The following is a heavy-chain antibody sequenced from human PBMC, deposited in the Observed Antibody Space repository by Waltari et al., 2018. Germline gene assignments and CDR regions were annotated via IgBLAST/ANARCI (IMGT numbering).Heavy chain of an antibody. Sequence: QVQLVQSGAEVKKPGASVKVSCKASGYTLPGYYMHWVRQAPGQGLEGMGWINPNSGGTNYAQKFQGRVTMTRDTSISTAYMELSRLRSDDTAVYYCAKSSLSYSSSSPFDYWGQGTLVTVSS. V-gene: IGHV1-2*02. D-gene: IGHD6-6*01. CDR1: GYTLPGYY. CDR3: AKSSLSYSSSSPFDY. J-gene: IGHJ4*02. CDR2: INPNSGGT.